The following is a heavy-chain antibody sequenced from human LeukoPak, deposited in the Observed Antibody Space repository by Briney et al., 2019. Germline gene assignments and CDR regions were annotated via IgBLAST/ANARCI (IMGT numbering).Heavy chain of an antibody. D-gene: IGHD1-26*01. V-gene: IGHV3-7*01. J-gene: IGHJ6*02. CDR2: IKSDGSEK. CDR1: GFSFSNYW. Sequence: GGSLRLSCAASGFSFSNYWMSWVRQAPGEGPEWVANIKSDGSEKNYVDSVKGRFTISRDNAKSSLYLQMNSLRAEDTAVYYCARDWWGLIRGVYYYYGMDVWGQGTTVTLSS. CDR3: ARDWWGLIRGVYYYYGMDV.